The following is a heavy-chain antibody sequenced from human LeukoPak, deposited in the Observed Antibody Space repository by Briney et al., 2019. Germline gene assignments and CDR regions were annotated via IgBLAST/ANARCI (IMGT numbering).Heavy chain of an antibody. CDR2: FDPEDGET. D-gene: IGHD6-19*01. CDR3: AREKSAGHPFDY. CDR1: GYTLTELS. V-gene: IGHV1-24*01. Sequence: ASVKVSCKVSGYTLTELSMHWVRQAPGKGLEWMGGFDPEDGETIYAQKFQGRVTMTEDTSTDTAYMELNSLRAEDTAVYYCAREKSAGHPFDYWGQGTLVTVSS. J-gene: IGHJ4*02.